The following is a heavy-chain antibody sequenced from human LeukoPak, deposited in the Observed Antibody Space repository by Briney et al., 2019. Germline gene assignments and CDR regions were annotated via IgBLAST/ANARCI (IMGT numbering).Heavy chain of an antibody. J-gene: IGHJ4*02. Sequence: QPGRSLRLSCAASVFTFFSFAMSWGAQAPGRGLEWLSVISGSGGSTHYTESVTGRVTISRDNSKNTLDLQMSSLRAEGTAVYCCAKESPGFDYWGQGTLVTVSS. CDR3: AKESPGFDY. CDR1: VFTFFSFA. V-gene: IGHV3-23*01. CDR2: ISGSGGST.